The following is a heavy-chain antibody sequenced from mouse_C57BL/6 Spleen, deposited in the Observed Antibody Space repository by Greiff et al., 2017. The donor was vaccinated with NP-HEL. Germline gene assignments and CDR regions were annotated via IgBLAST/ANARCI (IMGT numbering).Heavy chain of an antibody. V-gene: IGHV1-69*01. D-gene: IGHD1-1*01. CDR1: GYTFTSYW. J-gene: IGHJ2*01. CDR3: ARSRYYYDFDY. Sequence: VKLMESGAELVMPGASVKLSCKASGYTFTSYWMHWVKQRPGQGLEWIGEIDPSDSYTNYNQKFKGKSTLTVDKSSSTAYMQLSSLTSEDSAVYYCARSRYYYDFDYWGQGTTLTVSS. CDR2: IDPSDSYT.